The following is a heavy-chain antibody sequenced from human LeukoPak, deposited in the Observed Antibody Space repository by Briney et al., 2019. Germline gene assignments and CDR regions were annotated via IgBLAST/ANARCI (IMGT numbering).Heavy chain of an antibody. D-gene: IGHD3-16*02. CDR1: AFTLSSYW. Sequence: GGSLRLSCAASAFTLSSYWMHWVRQAPGKGLVWVSRINTDGSSATYVDSVKGRFTISRDNAKNTLYLQMNSLRAEDTAVYYCARELSREKDYWGQGTLVTVSS. J-gene: IGHJ4*02. CDR2: INTDGSSA. CDR3: ARELSREKDY. V-gene: IGHV3-74*01.